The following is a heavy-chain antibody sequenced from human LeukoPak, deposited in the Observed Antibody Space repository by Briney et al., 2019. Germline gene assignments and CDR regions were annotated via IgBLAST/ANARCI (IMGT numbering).Heavy chain of an antibody. D-gene: IGHD5-18*01. J-gene: IGHJ4*02. CDR3: AKDGGYSYGQYYFDY. Sequence: GASLRLSCGASGFTFSSYAMSWVRQAPGKGLEWVSAISGSGGSTYYADSVKGRFTISRDNSKNTLYLQMNSLRAEDTAVYYCAKDGGYSYGQYYFDYWGQGTLVTVSS. CDR2: ISGSGGST. V-gene: IGHV3-23*01. CDR1: GFTFSSYA.